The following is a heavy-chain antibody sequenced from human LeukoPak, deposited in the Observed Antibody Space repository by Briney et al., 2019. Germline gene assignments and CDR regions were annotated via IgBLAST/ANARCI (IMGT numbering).Heavy chain of an antibody. CDR2: IKPDGTTK. CDR1: GFPFSSYS. J-gene: IGHJ4*02. Sequence: GGSLRLSCAASGFPFSSYSMTWVRQAPGKGLEWVANIKPDGTTKFYVDSVKGRFTISRDNALNSLYLQMNRLRAEDTAIYYCARSIPYGTTWYGRSDYWGQGTLVTVSS. V-gene: IGHV3-7*03. CDR3: ARSIPYGTTWYGRSDY. D-gene: IGHD6-13*01.